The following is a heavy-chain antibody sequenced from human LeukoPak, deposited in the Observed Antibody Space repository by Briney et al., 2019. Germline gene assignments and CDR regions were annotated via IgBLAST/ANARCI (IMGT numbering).Heavy chain of an antibody. CDR3: ARAPPPAYYYGSGSYPYYYCGMDV. CDR1: GYTFTSYA. V-gene: IGHV7-4-1*02. Sequence: VASVKVSCKASGYTFTSYAMNWVRQAPGQGLEWMGWINTNTGNPTYAQGFTGRFVFSLDTSVSTAYLQISSLKAEDTAVYYCARAPPPAYYYGSGSYPYYYCGMDVWGQGTTVTVSS. CDR2: INTNTGNP. D-gene: IGHD3-10*01. J-gene: IGHJ6*02.